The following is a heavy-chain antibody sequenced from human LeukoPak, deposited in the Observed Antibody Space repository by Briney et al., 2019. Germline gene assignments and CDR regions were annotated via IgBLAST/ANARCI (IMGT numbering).Heavy chain of an antibody. D-gene: IGHD2-15*01. V-gene: IGHV5-51*01. Sequence: HGESLKISCKGSGYSFINYWIGWVRQMPDKGLEWMGIIYPGNSDIRYSPSFQGQATISVDKSINTAYLQWTSLKASDTAIYYCTTGRFCSGGSCSSSFDFWGQGTLLTVPS. CDR1: GYSFINYW. CDR3: TTGRFCSGGSCSSSFDF. J-gene: IGHJ4*02. CDR2: IYPGNSDI.